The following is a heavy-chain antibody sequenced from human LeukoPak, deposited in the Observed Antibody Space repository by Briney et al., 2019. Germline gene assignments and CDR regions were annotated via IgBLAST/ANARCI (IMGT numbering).Heavy chain of an antibody. CDR3: ARDGDCSSDSCYFDY. D-gene: IGHD2-2*01. CDR1: GGSISSSAYY. V-gene: IGHV4-31*03. J-gene: IGHJ4*02. Sequence: SQTLPLTCTVSGGSISSSAYYWSWIRQHPGKGLEWIGYIYYSGITYYNPSLKSRVTISVDTSKNQFSLNLSSVTAADTAVYYCARDGDCSSDSCYFDYWGQGILVTVSS. CDR2: IYYSGIT.